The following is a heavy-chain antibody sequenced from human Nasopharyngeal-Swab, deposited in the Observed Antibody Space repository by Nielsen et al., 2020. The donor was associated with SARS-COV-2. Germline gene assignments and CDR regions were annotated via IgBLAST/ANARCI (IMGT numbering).Heavy chain of an antibody. V-gene: IGHV3-73*01. CDR2: IRSKANSYAT. D-gene: IGHD3-22*01. Sequence: GESLKISCAASGFIFSGSSTHWVRQASGKGLEWIGRIRSKANSYATVYAASVKGRFTISRDDSKNTAYLQMNSLKTEDTAVYYCTRAKDDSSGSLFDYWGQGNLVTVSS. CDR3: TRAKDDSSGSLFDY. CDR1: GFIFSGSS. J-gene: IGHJ4*02.